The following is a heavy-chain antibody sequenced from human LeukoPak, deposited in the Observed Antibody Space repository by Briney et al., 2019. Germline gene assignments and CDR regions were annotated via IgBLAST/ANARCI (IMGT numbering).Heavy chain of an antibody. CDR2: IVVGSGNT. CDR3: ARWDSNSWFSFDA. Sequence: GASGKVSCKASGFTFTSSAMQWVRQARGQRLEWIGWIVVGSGNTNYAQKFQERVTITRDMSTSTAYMELSSLGFEDTAVYYCARWDSNSWFSFDAWGQGTLVTVSS. V-gene: IGHV1-58*02. D-gene: IGHD6-13*01. J-gene: IGHJ5*02. CDR1: GFTFTSSA.